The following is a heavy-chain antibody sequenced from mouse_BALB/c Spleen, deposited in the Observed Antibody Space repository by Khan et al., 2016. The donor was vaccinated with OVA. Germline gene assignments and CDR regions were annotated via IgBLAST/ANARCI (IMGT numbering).Heavy chain of an antibody. J-gene: IGHJ3*01. Sequence: QVQLKQSGPELAKPGASVKMSCKASGYTFTNYWMHWVKQRPGQGLEWIGYINPSTGYTEYNQKFKDKATLTADKSSSTAYMQLSSLTSEDSAVYYCVNRGSSSAWFTYWGQGTLVTVSA. CDR1: GYTFTNYW. D-gene: IGHD1-1*01. V-gene: IGHV1-7*01. CDR2: INPSTGYT. CDR3: VNRGSSSAWFTY.